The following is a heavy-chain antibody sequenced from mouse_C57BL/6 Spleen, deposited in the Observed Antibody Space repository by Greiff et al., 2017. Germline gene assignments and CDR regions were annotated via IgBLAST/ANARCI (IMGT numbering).Heavy chain of an antibody. J-gene: IGHJ1*03. V-gene: IGHV1-69*01. CDR2: IDPSDSYT. D-gene: IGHD1-1*01. Sequence: QVQLQQPGAELVMPGASVKLSCKASGYTFTSYWMHWVKQRPGQGLEWIGEIDPSDSYTNYNQKFKGKSTLTVDKSSSTAYMQLSSLTSEDSAVYYCARGTTVVSHFDVWGTGTTVTVSS. CDR1: GYTFTSYW. CDR3: ARGTTVVSHFDV.